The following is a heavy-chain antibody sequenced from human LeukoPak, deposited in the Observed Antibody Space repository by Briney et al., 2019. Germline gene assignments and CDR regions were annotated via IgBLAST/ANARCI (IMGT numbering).Heavy chain of an antibody. Sequence: GGSLRLSCAASGFTFSPYDMHWVRQATGEGLEWVSVILTTGETYYAGSVKGRFTISRENAKNSLYLQMNSLGAGDTAVYYCARGRDYSSRVAIDFWGQGTMVTVSS. CDR2: ILTTGET. CDR3: ARGRDYSSRVAIDF. J-gene: IGHJ3*01. CDR1: GFTFSPYD. D-gene: IGHD2-21*01. V-gene: IGHV3-13*01.